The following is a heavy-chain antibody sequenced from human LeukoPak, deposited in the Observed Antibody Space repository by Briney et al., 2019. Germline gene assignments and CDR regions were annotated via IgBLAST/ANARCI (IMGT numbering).Heavy chain of an antibody. CDR2: ISGSGGST. V-gene: IGHV3-23*01. D-gene: IGHD3-3*01. CDR3: AKNKRYDFWRPNYYYYYYMDV. Sequence: GGSLRLSCAASGFTLSSYWMHWVRQAPGKGLEWVSAISGSGGSTYYADSVKGRFTISRDNSKNTLYLQMNSLRAEDTAVYYCAKNKRYDFWRPNYYYYYYMDVWGKGTTVTVSS. CDR1: GFTLSSYW. J-gene: IGHJ6*03.